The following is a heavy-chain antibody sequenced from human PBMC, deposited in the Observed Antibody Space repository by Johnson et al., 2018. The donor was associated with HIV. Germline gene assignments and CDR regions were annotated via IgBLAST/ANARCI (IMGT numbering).Heavy chain of an antibody. CDR2: INVDGSQT. V-gene: IGHV3-7*01. Sequence: VQLVESGGGLVQPGGSLRLSCVASGFTFSSYDMHWVRQAPEKGLEWVANINVDGSQTYYLDSVQGRFTISRDNVNNSVFLLLNSLRVEDTAVYFCARAHLIFPKNAFDIWGQGTMVTVS. D-gene: IGHD3-3*02. J-gene: IGHJ3*02. CDR1: GFTFSSYD. CDR3: ARAHLIFPKNAFDI.